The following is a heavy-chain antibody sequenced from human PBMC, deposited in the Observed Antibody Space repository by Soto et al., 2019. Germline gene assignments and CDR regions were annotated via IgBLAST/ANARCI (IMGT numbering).Heavy chain of an antibody. CDR3: ARVSLGYCSGGSCCVMDV. D-gene: IGHD2-15*01. J-gene: IGHJ6*02. V-gene: IGHV3-30-3*01. CDR1: GFTLNNAW. CDR2: ISYDGSNK. Sequence: GGSLRLSCVASGFTLNNAWMSWVRQAPGKGLEWVAVISYDGSNKYYADSVKGRFTISRDNSKNTLYLQMNSLRAEDTAVYYCARVSLGYCSGGSCCVMDVWGQGTTVTVSS.